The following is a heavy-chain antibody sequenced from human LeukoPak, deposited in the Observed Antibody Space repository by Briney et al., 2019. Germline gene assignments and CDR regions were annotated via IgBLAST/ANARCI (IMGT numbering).Heavy chain of an antibody. J-gene: IGHJ5*02. Sequence: GSLRLSCAASGFAFNLYGMAWVRQAPGKGLEWVSSISSSSSYIYYADSVKGRFTISRDSAKNSLYLQMNSLRAEDTAVYYCARDPDLAAAWGQGTLVTVSS. V-gene: IGHV3-21*01. D-gene: IGHD6-13*01. CDR3: ARDPDLAAA. CDR2: ISSSSSYI. CDR1: GFAFNLYG.